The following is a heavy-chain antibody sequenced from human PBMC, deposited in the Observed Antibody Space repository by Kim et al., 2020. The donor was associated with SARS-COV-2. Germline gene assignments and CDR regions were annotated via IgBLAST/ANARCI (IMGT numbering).Heavy chain of an antibody. J-gene: IGHJ6*02. CDR3: AREIVVVAINYYYYGMDV. Sequence: ASVKVSCKASGYTFTSYGINWVRQAPGQGLEWMGWISAYNGNTNYAQKLQGRVTMTTDTSTSTAYMELRSLRSDDTAVYYCAREIVVVAINYYYYGMDVWGQGTTVTVSS. V-gene: IGHV1-18*01. D-gene: IGHD2-15*01. CDR1: GYTFTSYG. CDR2: ISAYNGNT.